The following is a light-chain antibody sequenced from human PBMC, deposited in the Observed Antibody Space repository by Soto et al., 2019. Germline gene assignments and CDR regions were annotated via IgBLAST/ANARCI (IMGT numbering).Light chain of an antibody. CDR1: QSVSSD. Sequence: EIVLTQSPATLSLSPGERATRSCRASQSVSSDLAWYQQKAGQAPRLLIYDASNRATGIPARFSGSGSGTDFTLTISSLEPEDFAVYFCQHRSNWPITFGQGTRLEIK. CDR2: DAS. J-gene: IGKJ5*01. CDR3: QHRSNWPIT. V-gene: IGKV3-11*01.